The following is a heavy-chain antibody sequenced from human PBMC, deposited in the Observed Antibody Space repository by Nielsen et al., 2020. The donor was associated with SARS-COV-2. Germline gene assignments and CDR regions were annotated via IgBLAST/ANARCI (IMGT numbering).Heavy chain of an antibody. CDR3: ARDWGRTYSNYITRLA. V-gene: IGHV3-11*04. CDR2: ISSSGSTI. CDR1: GFTFSDYY. D-gene: IGHD4-11*01. Sequence: GESLKISCAASGFTFSDYYMSWIRQAPGKGLEWVSYISSSGSTIYYADSVKGRFTISRDNAKNSLYLQMNSLRAEDTAVYYCARDWGRTYSNYITRLAWGQGTLVTVSS. J-gene: IGHJ4*02.